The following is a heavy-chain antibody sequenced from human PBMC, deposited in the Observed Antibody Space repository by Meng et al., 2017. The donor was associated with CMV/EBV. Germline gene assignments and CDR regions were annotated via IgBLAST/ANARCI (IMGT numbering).Heavy chain of an antibody. J-gene: IGHJ6*02. CDR2: ISSSSTYT. V-gene: IGHV3-21*01. CDR1: GFTFSSYS. Sequence: GGSLRLSCAGSGFTFSSYSMNWVRQAPGKGLEWVSSISSSSTYTYYADSLKGRFTVSRDNAKNSLYLQLDSLRAEDTAVYYCARDRQQLLPYYYYYGMDVWGQGTTVTVSS. CDR3: ARDRQQLLPYYYYYGMDV. D-gene: IGHD6-13*01.